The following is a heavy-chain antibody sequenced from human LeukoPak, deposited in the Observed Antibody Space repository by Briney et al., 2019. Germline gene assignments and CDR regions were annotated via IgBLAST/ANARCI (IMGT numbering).Heavy chain of an antibody. Sequence: GASVKVSCKASGYSFGSFGINWVRQAPGQGLEWMGWISAYKGDTNHAQKLQGRVTMTTDTSTSTAYMDLRSLTSDDTAVYYCARGGYYGSGSFPDYWGQGTLVTVSS. CDR2: ISAYKGDT. J-gene: IGHJ4*02. CDR1: GYSFGSFG. D-gene: IGHD3-10*01. V-gene: IGHV1-18*01. CDR3: ARGGYYGSGSFPDY.